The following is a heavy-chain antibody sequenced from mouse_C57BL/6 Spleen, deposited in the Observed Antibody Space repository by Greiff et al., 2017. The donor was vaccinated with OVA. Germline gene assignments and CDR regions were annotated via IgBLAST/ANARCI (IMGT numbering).Heavy chain of an antibody. CDR3: ARGRGVVYWYFDV. CDR2: ISYSGST. Sequence: DVKLQESGPGMVKPSQSLSLTCTVTGYSITSGYDWHWIRHFPGNKLEWMGYISYSGSTNYNPSLKSRISITHDTSKNRFFLKLNSVTTEDTATYYCARGRGVVYWYFDVWGTGTTVTVSS. CDR1: GYSITSGYD. D-gene: IGHD1-1*01. V-gene: IGHV3-1*01. J-gene: IGHJ1*03.